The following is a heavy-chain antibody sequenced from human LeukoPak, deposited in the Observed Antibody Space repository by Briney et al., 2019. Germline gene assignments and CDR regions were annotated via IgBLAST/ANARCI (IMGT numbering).Heavy chain of an antibody. J-gene: IGHJ4*02. D-gene: IGHD5-18*01. CDR3: AKGRGFGSIQLWLGDY. CDR2: ISWNSGSI. V-gene: IGHV3-9*01. Sequence: GGSLRLSCAASGFTFDDYAMHWVRQAPGKGLEWVSGISWNSGSIGYADSVKGRFTISRDNAKNSLYLQMNSLRAEDTALYYCAKGRGFGSIQLWLGDYWGQGTLVTVS. CDR1: GFTFDDYA.